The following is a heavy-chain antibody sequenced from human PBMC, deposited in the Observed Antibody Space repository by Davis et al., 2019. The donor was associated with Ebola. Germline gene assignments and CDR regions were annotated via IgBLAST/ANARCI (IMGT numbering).Heavy chain of an antibody. J-gene: IGHJ4*02. Sequence: SVKVSCKASGYTFTGYYMHWVRQAPGQGLEWMGRIIPILGIANYAQKFQGRVTITADKSTSTAYMELSSLRSEDTAVYYCARDLGQVTSSGWYGWGQGTLVTVSS. V-gene: IGHV1-69*04. CDR3: ARDLGQVTSSGWYG. CDR1: GYTFTGYY. CDR2: IIPILGIA. D-gene: IGHD6-19*01.